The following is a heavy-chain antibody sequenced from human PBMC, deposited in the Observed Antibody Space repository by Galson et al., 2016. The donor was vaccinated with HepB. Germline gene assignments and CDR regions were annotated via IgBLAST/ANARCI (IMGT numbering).Heavy chain of an antibody. V-gene: IGHV3-21*01. CDR3: ARDERWPRGMDV. Sequence: SLRLSCAASGFTFSSHNMNWVRQAPGKGLEWVSSISSSSNSIYDADSVKGRFTISRDSAKNSLFLQMNSLRAEDTAVYYCARDERWPRGMDVWGQGTTVTVSS. CDR1: GFTFSSHN. CDR2: ISSSSNSI. D-gene: IGHD6-19*01. J-gene: IGHJ6*02.